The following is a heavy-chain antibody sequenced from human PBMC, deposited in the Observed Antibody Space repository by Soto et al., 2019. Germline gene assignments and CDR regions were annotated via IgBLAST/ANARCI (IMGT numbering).Heavy chain of an antibody. CDR2: ISAYNGNT. CDR3: ARADVVVPAAIRVNIDY. Sequence: ASVKVSCKASGYTFTSYGISWVRQAPGQGLEWMGWISAYNGNTNYAQKLQGRVTMTTDTSTSTAYMELRSLRSDDTAVYYCARADVVVPAAIRVNIDYWGQGTLVTVSS. V-gene: IGHV1-18*01. CDR1: GYTFTSYG. J-gene: IGHJ4*02. D-gene: IGHD2-2*01.